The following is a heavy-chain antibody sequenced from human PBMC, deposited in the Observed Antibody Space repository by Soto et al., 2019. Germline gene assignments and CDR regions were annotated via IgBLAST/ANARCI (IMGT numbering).Heavy chain of an antibody. CDR3: ATKDNGKYFFDS. Sequence: SETLSLTCGDSGSSISNDNWWVWIRQPPGKGLEWIGYIHHTGYTYSNPALKSRLTMSVDTSKNQFSLRLSSVTAVDTAVYYCATKDNGKYFFDSWGQGALVTVSS. CDR1: GSSISNDNW. CDR2: IHHTGYT. V-gene: IGHV4-28*01. D-gene: IGHD1-26*01. J-gene: IGHJ4*02.